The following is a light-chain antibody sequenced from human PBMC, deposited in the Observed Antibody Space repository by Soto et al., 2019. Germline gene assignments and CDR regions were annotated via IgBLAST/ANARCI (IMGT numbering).Light chain of an antibody. CDR3: QQYNDFHYW. Sequence: DIQMTQSPSTLSASVGDGVTITCRASQNIGSWLAWYQQKPGEAPKLLISKATNLQSGVPSRFSGSGSWTGFSVTISGLQPVDSATYCCQQYNDFHYWFGPGTKLDI. V-gene: IGKV1-5*03. J-gene: IGKJ2*01. CDR1: QNIGSW. CDR2: KAT.